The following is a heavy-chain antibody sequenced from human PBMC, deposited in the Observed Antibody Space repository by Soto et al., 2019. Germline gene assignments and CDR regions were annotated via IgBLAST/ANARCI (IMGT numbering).Heavy chain of an antibody. V-gene: IGHV3-15*01. Sequence: GSLRLSCAASGFTFSNAWMSWVRQAPGKGLEWVGRIKSKTDGGTTDYAAPVKGRFTISRDDSKNTLYLQMNSLKTEDTAVYYCTTDISLVPTYFDYWGQGTLVTVSS. CDR3: TTDISLVPTYFDY. D-gene: IGHD6-13*01. J-gene: IGHJ4*02. CDR1: GFTFSNAW. CDR2: IKSKTDGGTT.